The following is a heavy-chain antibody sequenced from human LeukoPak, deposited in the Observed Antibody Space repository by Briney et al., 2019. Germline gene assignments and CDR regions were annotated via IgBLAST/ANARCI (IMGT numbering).Heavy chain of an antibody. V-gene: IGHV3-21*01. Sequence: GGSLRLSCAASGFTFSSYSMNWVRQAPGKGQEWVSAISSGSSYKYFTDSVRGRFSISRDNAKDSLYLQMNSLRAEDTAVYYCARDSLEYSSSSGFHYWGQGTLVTVSS. CDR1: GFTFSSYS. D-gene: IGHD6-6*01. CDR3: ARDSLEYSSSSGFHY. CDR2: ISSGSSYK. J-gene: IGHJ4*02.